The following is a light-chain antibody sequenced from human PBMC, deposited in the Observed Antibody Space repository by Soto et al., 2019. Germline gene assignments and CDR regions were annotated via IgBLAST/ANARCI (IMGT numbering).Light chain of an antibody. CDR1: QDISSSY. V-gene: IGKV3-20*01. CDR2: GVS. Sequence: EIVLTQSPGTVSLSPGDRATLSCRASQDISSSYLAWYQQKPGQAPTLLIYGVSTRATGIPDRFSGSGSGTDFTLTISRLEPEDFAVYYCHYYGGPFGGGTKIEIK. J-gene: IGKJ4*01. CDR3: HYYGGP.